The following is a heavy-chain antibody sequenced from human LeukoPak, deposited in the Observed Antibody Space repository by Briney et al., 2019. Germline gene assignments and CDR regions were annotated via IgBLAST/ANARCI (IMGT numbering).Heavy chain of an antibody. CDR2: MYCTGNT. D-gene: IGHD2-2*01. Sequence: SETLSLTCTVSGASLSFYYSRCIRQPPGKGLEWIGYMYCTGNTNYNPSLKSRVNISVDTSKIQFSLKLSSVTAADTAVYYVSRHGEYQLEHFDYWGQGTLVTVSS. CDR1: GASLSFYY. CDR3: SRHGEYQLEHFDY. J-gene: IGHJ4*02. V-gene: IGHV4-59*08.